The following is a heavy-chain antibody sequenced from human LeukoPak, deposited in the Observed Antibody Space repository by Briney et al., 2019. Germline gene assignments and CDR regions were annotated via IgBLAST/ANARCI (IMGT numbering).Heavy chain of an antibody. J-gene: IGHJ4*02. D-gene: IGHD5-12*01. CDR1: GGSINSRTYF. CDR2: ISYSGTT. Sequence: PSETLSLTCTVSGGSINSRTYFWGWIRQSPDKGLEWIGSISYSGTTYYNPSLKSRVTISVDTSKNQFSLKLSSVTAADTAVYYCARARDSGYDPTTFDYWGQGTLVTVSS. V-gene: IGHV4-39*07. CDR3: ARARDSGYDPTTFDY.